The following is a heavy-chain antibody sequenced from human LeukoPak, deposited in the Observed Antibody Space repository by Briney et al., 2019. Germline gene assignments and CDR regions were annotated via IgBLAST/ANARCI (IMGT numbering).Heavy chain of an antibody. CDR3: ARGGYYYHSSGYLDAFDI. CDR2: IGTAGDT. J-gene: IGHJ3*02. Sequence: GGSLRLSCAASEFTFSSYDMHWVRQATGKGLEWVSAIGTAGDTYYPGSVKGRFTISRENAKNSLYLQMNSLRAGDTAVYYCARGGYYYHSSGYLDAFDIWGQGTMVTVSS. V-gene: IGHV3-13*01. CDR1: EFTFSSYD. D-gene: IGHD3-22*01.